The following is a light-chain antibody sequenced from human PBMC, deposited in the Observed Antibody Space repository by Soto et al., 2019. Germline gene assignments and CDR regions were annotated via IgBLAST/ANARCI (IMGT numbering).Light chain of an antibody. J-gene: IGKJ1*01. CDR3: QQYVNSWT. CDR1: QSLSSSY. V-gene: IGKV3-20*01. CDR2: GAS. Sequence: EIVLTQSPGTLSLSPGERATLSCRASQSLSSSYLAWYQQKPGQAPRVLIYGASSRATGIPDRFSSSGARTYFTLTISRLEPEDFAVYYCQQYVNSWTFDQGTKVEIK.